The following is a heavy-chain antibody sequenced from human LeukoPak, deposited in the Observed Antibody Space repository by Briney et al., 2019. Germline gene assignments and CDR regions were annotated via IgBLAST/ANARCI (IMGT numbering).Heavy chain of an antibody. CDR1: GFTFSSYA. CDR2: ISGSGGST. J-gene: IGHJ2*01. Sequence: GGSLRLSCAASGFTFSSYAMSWVRQAPGKGLEWISAISGSGGSTYYADSVKGRFTISRDNSKNTLYLQMNSLRAEDTAVYYCANDPDYGDYSDWYFDLWGRGTLVTVSS. D-gene: IGHD4-17*01. CDR3: ANDPDYGDYSDWYFDL. V-gene: IGHV3-23*01.